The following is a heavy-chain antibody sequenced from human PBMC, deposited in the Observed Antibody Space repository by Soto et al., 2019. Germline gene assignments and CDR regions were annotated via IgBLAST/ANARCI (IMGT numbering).Heavy chain of an antibody. J-gene: IGHJ3*02. CDR2: ISGSGGST. CDR3: AKDDMITFGGVIVGVDAFDI. D-gene: IGHD3-16*02. V-gene: IGHV3-23*01. CDR1: GVTFSSYA. Sequence: PGGSLRLSCAASGVTFSSYAMSWVRQAPGKGLEWVSAISGSGGSTYYADSVKGRFTISRDNSKNTLYLQMNSLRAEGTAVYYCAKDDMITFGGVIVGVDAFDIWGQGTMVTVSS.